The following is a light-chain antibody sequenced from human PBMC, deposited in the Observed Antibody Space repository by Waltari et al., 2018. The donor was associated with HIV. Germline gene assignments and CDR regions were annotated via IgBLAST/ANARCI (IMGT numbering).Light chain of an antibody. CDR1: QSVTSTY. CDR2: GAA. V-gene: IGKV3-20*01. J-gene: IGKJ2*01. Sequence: EIVLTQSPGTLSLSPGEKATLSCRASQSVTSTYLAWYHQKPGQAPRHLIYGAASRATCIPDRFRGSGSGTDFTLTIRRLEPEYFAVYYCQQYGSSPYTFGQGTKLEIK. CDR3: QQYGSSPYT.